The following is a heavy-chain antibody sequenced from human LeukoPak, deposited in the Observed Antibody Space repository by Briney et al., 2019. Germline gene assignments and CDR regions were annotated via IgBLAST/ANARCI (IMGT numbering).Heavy chain of an antibody. CDR1: GFTFNNHA. V-gene: IGHV3-30-3*01. D-gene: IGHD3-22*01. CDR3: ARGYYDSSGHYYPEYDY. Sequence: GGSLRLSCAASGFTFNNHAIHWVRQAPGKGLEWVAVISYDGSNKYHADSVKGRFTISVDTSKNQFSLKLSSVTAADTAVYYCARGYYDSSGHYYPEYDYWGQGTLVTVSS. J-gene: IGHJ4*02. CDR2: ISYDGSNK.